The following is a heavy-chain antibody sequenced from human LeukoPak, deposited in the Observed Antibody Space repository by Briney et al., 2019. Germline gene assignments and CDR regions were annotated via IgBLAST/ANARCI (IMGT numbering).Heavy chain of an antibody. CDR2: MNPNSGNT. CDR1: GYTFTSYD. CDR3: ARFMVRGVFITRYYYYYMDV. Sequence: AAVKVSCKASGYTFTSYDINWVRQATGQGLEWMGWMNPNSGNTGYAQKFQGRVTMTRNTSISTAYMELSSLRSEDTAVYYCARFMVRGVFITRYYYYYMDVWGKGTTLTVSS. J-gene: IGHJ6*03. D-gene: IGHD3-10*01. V-gene: IGHV1-8*01.